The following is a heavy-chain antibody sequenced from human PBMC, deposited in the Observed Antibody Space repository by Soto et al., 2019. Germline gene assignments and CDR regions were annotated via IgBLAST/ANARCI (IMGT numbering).Heavy chain of an antibody. J-gene: IGHJ4*02. D-gene: IGHD6-19*01. CDR1: GFTVSSNY. Sequence: EVQLVESGGGLIQPGGSLRLSCAASGFTVSSNYMSWVRQAPGKGLEWVSVIYSGCSTYYADSVKGRFTISRDNSKNTLYLQMNSLRAEDTAVYYCARGGGLYSSAFIDYWGQGTLVTVSS. CDR3: ARGGGLYSSAFIDY. V-gene: IGHV3-53*01. CDR2: IYSGCST.